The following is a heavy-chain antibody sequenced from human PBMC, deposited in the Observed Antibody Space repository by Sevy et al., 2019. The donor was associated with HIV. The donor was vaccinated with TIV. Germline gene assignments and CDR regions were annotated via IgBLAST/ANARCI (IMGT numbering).Heavy chain of an antibody. D-gene: IGHD5-18*01. J-gene: IGHJ4*02. CDR1: GFTVSSNY. CDR3: ASGYSYGGDY. V-gene: IGHV3-53*04. Sequence: GESLKISCAASGFTVSSNYMSWVRQAPGKGLEWVSVIYSGGSTYYADSVKGRFTISRHNSKNTLYLQMNSLRAEDTAVYYCASGYSYGGDYWGQGTLVTVSS. CDR2: IYSGGST.